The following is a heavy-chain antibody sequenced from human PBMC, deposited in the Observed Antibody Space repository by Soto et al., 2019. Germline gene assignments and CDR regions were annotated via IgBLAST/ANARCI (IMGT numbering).Heavy chain of an antibody. CDR1: GFTFSYYA. Sequence: EVHVLESGGGLVQPGGSLRLSCAASGFTFSYYAMSWVRQAPGRGLELVSTISGFGDSICSADYVQGRCSISRDNSRSTLYLQMNSLRSYDTALYYCTKSATNASGFFDYWGLGTLVTVSS. D-gene: IGHD3-10*01. CDR2: ISGFGDSI. J-gene: IGHJ4*02. V-gene: IGHV3-23*01. CDR3: TKSATNASGFFDY.